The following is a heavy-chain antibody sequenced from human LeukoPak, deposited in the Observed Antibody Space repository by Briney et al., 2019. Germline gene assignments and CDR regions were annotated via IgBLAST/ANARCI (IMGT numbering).Heavy chain of an antibody. CDR3: ARDPATVTTGAFDI. CDR1: GGSISSSTDY. J-gene: IGHJ3*02. V-gene: IGHV4-39*07. CDR2: IYYSGST. Sequence: PSETLSLTCTVSGGSISSSTDYWGWIRQPPGKGLEWIANIYYSGSTYYSPSLKSRVTISVDTSKNQFSLKLSSVTAADTAVYYCARDPATVTTGAFDIWGQGTMVTVSS. D-gene: IGHD4-17*01.